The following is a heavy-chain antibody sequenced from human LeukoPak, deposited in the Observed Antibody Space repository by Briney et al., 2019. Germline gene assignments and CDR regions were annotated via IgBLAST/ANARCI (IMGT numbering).Heavy chain of an antibody. J-gene: IGHJ3*02. V-gene: IGHV4-59*01. CDR1: GGSISSYY. CDR3: ARAARSRGIVVVPAALDI. CDR2: IYYSGST. Sequence: SETLSLTCTVSGGSISSYYWSWIRQPPGKGLEWIGFIYYSGSTNYNPSLKSRVTISVDTSKNQFSLKLSSVTAADTAVYYCARAARSRGIVVVPAALDIWGQGTMVSVCS. D-gene: IGHD2-2*01.